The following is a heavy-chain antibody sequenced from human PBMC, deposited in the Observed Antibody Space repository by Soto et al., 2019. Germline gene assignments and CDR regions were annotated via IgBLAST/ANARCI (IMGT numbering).Heavy chain of an antibody. CDR1: GFTFSSYA. Sequence: GGSLSLSCAASGFTFSSYAMHWVRQAPGKGLERVAVISYDGSNKYYADSVKGRFTISRDNSKNTLYLQMNSLRAEDPAVYYCARGGDIVVVVAATKGAFDIWGQGTMVTVSS. V-gene: IGHV3-30-3*01. CDR2: ISYDGSNK. J-gene: IGHJ3*02. D-gene: IGHD2-15*01. CDR3: ARGGDIVVVVAATKGAFDI.